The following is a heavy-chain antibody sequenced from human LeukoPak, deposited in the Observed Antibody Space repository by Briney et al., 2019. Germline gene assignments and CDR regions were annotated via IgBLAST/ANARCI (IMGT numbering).Heavy chain of an antibody. V-gene: IGHV3-30*04. J-gene: IGHJ6*03. CDR3: AREGDVYYYYMDV. Sequence: PGGSLRLSCAAPGFTFSSYAMHWVRQAPGKGLEWVAVISYDGSNKYYADSVKGRFTISRDNSKNTLYLQMNSLRAEDTAVYYCAREGDVYYYYMDVWGKGTTVTVSS. CDR2: ISYDGSNK. CDR1: GFTFSSYA.